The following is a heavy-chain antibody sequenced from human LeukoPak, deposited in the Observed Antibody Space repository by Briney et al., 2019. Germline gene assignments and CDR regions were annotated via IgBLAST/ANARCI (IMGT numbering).Heavy chain of an antibody. CDR3: ARDLGGGSSSDTDY. J-gene: IGHJ4*02. V-gene: IGHV1-2*02. Sequence: ASVKVSCKASGYTFTDYYFHWVRQAPGQGLEWMGWINLKIGGTNYAQKFQGRVTMTRDTSISTVYMELSRLRSDDTAVYYCARDLGGGSSSDTDYWGQGTLVTVSS. CDR2: INLKIGGT. D-gene: IGHD2-15*01. CDR1: GYTFTDYY.